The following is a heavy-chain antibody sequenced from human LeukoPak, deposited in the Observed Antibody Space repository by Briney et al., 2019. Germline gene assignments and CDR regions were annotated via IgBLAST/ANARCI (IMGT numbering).Heavy chain of an antibody. D-gene: IGHD2/OR15-2a*01. CDR3: ARGENSKTYPVSGY. CDR2: ISSDGSSK. J-gene: IGHJ4*02. V-gene: IGHV3-30*03. Sequence: SLRLSCAASGFTFSSYGMHWVRQAPGKGPEWVAVISSDGSSKYYIDSMKGRFTISRDNSKNTLYLQMNSLRAEDTAVYYCARGENSKTYPVSGYWGQGTLVTVSS. CDR1: GFTFSSYG.